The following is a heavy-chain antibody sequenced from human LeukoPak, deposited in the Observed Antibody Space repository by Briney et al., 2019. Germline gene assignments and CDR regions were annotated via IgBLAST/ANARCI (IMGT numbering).Heavy chain of an antibody. J-gene: IGHJ4*02. Sequence: PGGSLRLSCAVSGITFSSYAMSWVRQAPGKGLEWVSGISGSGGSTYYADSVKGRFTISRDNSKNTLYLQVNSLRAEDTAVYYCAKDKGSLAYCGPDCYSRFFDYWGQGTLVTVSS. CDR2: ISGSGGST. CDR1: GITFSSYA. D-gene: IGHD2-21*01. V-gene: IGHV3-23*01. CDR3: AKDKGSLAYCGPDCYSRFFDY.